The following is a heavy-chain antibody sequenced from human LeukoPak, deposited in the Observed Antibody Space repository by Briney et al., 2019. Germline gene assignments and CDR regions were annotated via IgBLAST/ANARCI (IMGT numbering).Heavy chain of an antibody. V-gene: IGHV3-23*01. D-gene: IGHD3-3*01. CDR3: ARDPLSGYLPFDY. J-gene: IGHJ4*02. CDR1: GFTFSTYA. Sequence: GGSLRLSCAASGFTFSTYAMSWVRQAPGKGLEWVSAISGSGGSTYYADSVKGRFTISRDNAKNSLYLQMNSLRAEDTAVYYCARDPLSGYLPFDYWGQGTLVTVSS. CDR2: ISGSGGST.